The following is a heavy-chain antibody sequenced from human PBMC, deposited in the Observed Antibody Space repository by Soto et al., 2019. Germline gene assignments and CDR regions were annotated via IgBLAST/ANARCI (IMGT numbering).Heavy chain of an antibody. CDR3: ARAISGYVT. D-gene: IGHD5-12*01. J-gene: IGHJ5*02. V-gene: IGHV1-3*04. Sequence: QVQLVQSGAEVKKPGASVKVSCKASGITYTTYAIHWVRQAPGQGLEWMGWINTGNGNTRYSQRFQGRVTLTTDTSASTAYMDLSSLTSEGTAVYYCARAISGYVTWGQGTLITVSS. CDR1: GITYTTYA. CDR2: INTGNGNT.